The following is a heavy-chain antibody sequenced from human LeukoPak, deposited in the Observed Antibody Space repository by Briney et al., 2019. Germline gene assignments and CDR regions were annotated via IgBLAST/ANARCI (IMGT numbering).Heavy chain of an antibody. V-gene: IGHV3-73*01. CDR1: GFTFSNYG. CDR3: TVPQSGGNWFDP. J-gene: IGHJ5*02. Sequence: PGRSLRLSCAASGFTFSNYGMHWVRQACGKGLEWVGRIRGKGFSDPPAYAASVKDRFTISRDDSESTAYLQMNSLKAEDTAVYYCTVPQSGGNWFDPWGPGTQVTVSS. D-gene: IGHD3-16*01. CDR2: IRGKGFSDPP.